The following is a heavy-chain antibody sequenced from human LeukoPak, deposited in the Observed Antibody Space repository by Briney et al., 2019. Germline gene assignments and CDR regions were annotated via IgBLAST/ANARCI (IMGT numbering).Heavy chain of an antibody. CDR1: VCTFSSYA. D-gene: IGHD3-9*01. V-gene: IGHV1-69*04. CDR3: ASVDILTGYPYYYYYMDV. Sequence: GASVKVSCKASVCTFSSYAISWVRQAPGQGLEWMGRIIPILGIANYAQKFQGRVTITADKSTSTAYMELSSLRSEGTAVYYCASVDILTGYPYYYYYMDVWGKGTTVTVSS. CDR2: IIPILGIA. J-gene: IGHJ6*03.